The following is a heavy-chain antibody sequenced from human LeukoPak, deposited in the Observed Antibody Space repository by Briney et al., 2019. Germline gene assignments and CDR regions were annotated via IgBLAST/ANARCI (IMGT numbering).Heavy chain of an antibody. V-gene: IGHV3-30*04. Sequence: PGGSLKLSCAASGFTFSSYAMHWVRQAPGKGLEWVAVISYDGSNKYYADSVKGRFTISRDNAKNSLYLQMNSLRAEDTAVYYCARAGKYSSGYLWFDPWGQGTLVTVSS. CDR3: ARAGKYSSGYLWFDP. D-gene: IGHD6-19*01. CDR1: GFTFSSYA. CDR2: ISYDGSNK. J-gene: IGHJ5*02.